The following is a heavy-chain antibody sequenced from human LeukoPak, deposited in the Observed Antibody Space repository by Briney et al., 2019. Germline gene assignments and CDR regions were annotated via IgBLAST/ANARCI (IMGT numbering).Heavy chain of an antibody. Sequence: GESLKISYHWSGDSFSNSWIGWVRQMTGKGPDWVGVIYPGDSETRYSPSFQGRVTISVDKSLSAAYLQWSSLKASDSAMYYCATWGRNGYFGMDVWGQGTTVIVSS. CDR2: IYPGDSET. V-gene: IGHV5-51*01. D-gene: IGHD1-1*01. J-gene: IGHJ6*02. CDR1: GDSFSNSW. CDR3: ATWGRNGYFGMDV.